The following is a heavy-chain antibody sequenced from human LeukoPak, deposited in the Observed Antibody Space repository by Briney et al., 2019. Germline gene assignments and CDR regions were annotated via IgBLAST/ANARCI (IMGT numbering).Heavy chain of an antibody. J-gene: IGHJ4*02. V-gene: IGHV3-48*03. Sequence: GGSLRLSCAASGFTFSSPEMSWVRQAPGKGLVWVSYISISGTTIYYADSVKGRFTISRDNAKNSLFLQMNSLRAEDTAVYYCARRRGDYWGQGTLVTVSS. CDR3: ARRRGDY. CDR1: GFTFSSPE. CDR2: ISISGTTI.